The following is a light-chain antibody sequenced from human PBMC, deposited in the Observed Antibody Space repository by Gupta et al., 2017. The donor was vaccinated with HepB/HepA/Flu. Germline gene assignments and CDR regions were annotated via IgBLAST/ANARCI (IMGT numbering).Light chain of an antibody. V-gene: IGLV2-14*03. CDR3: SSYTSSSTLDVV. CDR2: DVS. J-gene: IGLJ2*01. Sequence: QSALTKPASVSGPPGQPITISCTGTSSDVGGYNYVSWYQQHPGKAPKLMIYDVSNRPSGVSNRFSGSKSGNTASLTISGLQAEDEADYYCSSYTSSSTLDVVFGGGTKLTVL. CDR1: SSDVGGYNY.